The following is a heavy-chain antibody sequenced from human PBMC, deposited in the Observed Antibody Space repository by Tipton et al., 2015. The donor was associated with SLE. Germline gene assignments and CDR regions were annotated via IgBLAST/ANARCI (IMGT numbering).Heavy chain of an antibody. D-gene: IGHD3-10*01. CDR3: ASSGRVRGVIKGNWFDP. Sequence: TLSLTCTVSGGPISSYYWSWIRQPPGKGLEWIGYIYYSGSTNYNPSLKSRVTISLDMSKNQFSLKLSSVTAADTAVYYCASSGRVRGVIKGNWFDPWGQGTLVTVSS. V-gene: IGHV4-59*07. CDR2: IYYSGST. J-gene: IGHJ5*02. CDR1: GGPISSYY.